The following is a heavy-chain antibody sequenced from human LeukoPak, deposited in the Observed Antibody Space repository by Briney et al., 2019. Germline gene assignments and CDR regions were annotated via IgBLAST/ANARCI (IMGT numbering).Heavy chain of an antibody. CDR2: INQLGSER. V-gene: IGHV3-7*05. CDR1: GFTFSTDW. Sequence: PGGSLRLSCAASGFTFSTDWMHWVRQAPGKGLEWVANINQLGSERNYVDSVRGRFTISRDNAKNSLYLQMNSLRAEDTAVYYCAANGGPFDFWGQGTLVTVSS. CDR3: AANGGPFDF. J-gene: IGHJ4*02. D-gene: IGHD4-23*01.